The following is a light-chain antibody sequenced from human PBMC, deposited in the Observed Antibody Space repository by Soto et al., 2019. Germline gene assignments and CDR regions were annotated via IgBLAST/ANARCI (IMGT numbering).Light chain of an antibody. CDR2: STK. J-gene: IGLJ3*02. Sequence: QTVVTQEPSISVSPGGTVTLTCGLSSGSVSSDYYPSWYQQTPGQAPRTLIYSTKIRSSGVPDRFSGSILGSKAALTITGAQADDESDYYCLLDRGSGIWVFGGGTKLTVL. CDR1: SGSVSSDYY. V-gene: IGLV8-61*01. CDR3: LLDRGSGIWV.